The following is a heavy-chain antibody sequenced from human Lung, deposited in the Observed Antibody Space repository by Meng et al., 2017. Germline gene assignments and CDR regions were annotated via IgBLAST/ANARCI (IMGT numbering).Heavy chain of an antibody. Sequence: GVSVECVAPRWAFLCLVRSASGCPFNTDAMHLVRQAPGKRLEWVSLISFDGAQIYYSDSVRGRITISRDNSKNTLYLQMNSLRAENTAVYYCARNKPPNDVWGRGTLVTVSS. CDR1: GCPFNTDA. CDR2: ISFDGAQI. CDR3: ARNKPPNDV. V-gene: IGHV3-30*01. J-gene: IGHJ2*01.